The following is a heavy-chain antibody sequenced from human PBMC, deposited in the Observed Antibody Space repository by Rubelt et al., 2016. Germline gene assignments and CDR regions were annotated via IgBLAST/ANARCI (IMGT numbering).Heavy chain of an antibody. V-gene: IGHV3-21*01. Sequence: GGSLRLSCAASGFTFSSYSMNWVRQAPGKGLEWVSSISSSSSYIYYADSVKGRFTISRDNAKNSLYLQMNSLRAEDTAVYYCARATVGDSSGYYYADMYYFDYWGQGTLVTVSS. CDR2: ISSSSSYI. CDR1: GFTFSSYS. J-gene: IGHJ4*02. D-gene: IGHD3-22*01. CDR3: ARATVGDSSGYYYADMYYFDY.